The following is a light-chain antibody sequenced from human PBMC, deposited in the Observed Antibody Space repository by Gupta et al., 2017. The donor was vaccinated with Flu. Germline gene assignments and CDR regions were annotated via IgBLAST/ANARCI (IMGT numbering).Light chain of an antibody. Sequence: GNIASNYVQWYQQRPGSSPILVIFEDNKRPSGVPYRFSGAIDTSSHSATLTISGLRTEDEADYYCQTYDNTDVVFGGGTRLSVL. CDR2: EDN. CDR1: GNIASNY. CDR3: QTYDNTDVV. V-gene: IGLV6-57*01. J-gene: IGLJ2*01.